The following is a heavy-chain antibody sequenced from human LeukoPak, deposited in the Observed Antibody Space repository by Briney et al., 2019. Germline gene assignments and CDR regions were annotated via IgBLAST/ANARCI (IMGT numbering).Heavy chain of an antibody. J-gene: IGHJ4*02. CDR1: GFTFSSYA. Sequence: PGGSLRLSCAASGFTFSSYAMHWVRQAPGKGLEGVAVISYDGSNKYYADSVKGRFTISRDNSKNTLYLQMNSLRAEDTAVYYCARVGKVKMATIRLGYYFDYWGQGTLVTVSS. CDR3: ARVGKVKMATIRLGYYFDY. D-gene: IGHD5-24*01. V-gene: IGHV3-30-3*01. CDR2: ISYDGSNK.